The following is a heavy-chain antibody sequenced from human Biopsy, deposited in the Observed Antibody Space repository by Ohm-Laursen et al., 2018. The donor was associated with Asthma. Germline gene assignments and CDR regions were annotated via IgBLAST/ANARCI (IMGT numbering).Heavy chain of an antibody. CDR3: VKALGGGDGFDV. CDR2: ISTSGGSK. CDR1: GFTFSSYA. Sequence: SLRLSCTASGFTFSSYAMSWVRQTPDRGLEWVSGISTSGGSKYYADSVKGRFTLSRDNSKTTLSLQMNSLTEGDTAVYYCVKALGGGDGFDVWCLGTTVTVSS. J-gene: IGHJ3*01. V-gene: IGHV3-23*01.